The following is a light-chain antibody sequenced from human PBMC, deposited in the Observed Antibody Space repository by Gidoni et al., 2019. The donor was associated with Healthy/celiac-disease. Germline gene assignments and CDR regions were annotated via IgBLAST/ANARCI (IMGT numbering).Light chain of an antibody. CDR2: WAS. CDR3: QQYYSTPLT. CDR1: QSVLYSSNNKNY. Sequence: IVMHQSPDSLAVSLVERATINCKSSQSVLYSSNNKNYLAWYQQKPGQPPKLLIYWASTRESGVPARFSGSGSGTDFTLTISSLQAEDVAVYYCQQYYSTPLTFGGGTKVEIK. V-gene: IGKV4-1*01. J-gene: IGKJ4*01.